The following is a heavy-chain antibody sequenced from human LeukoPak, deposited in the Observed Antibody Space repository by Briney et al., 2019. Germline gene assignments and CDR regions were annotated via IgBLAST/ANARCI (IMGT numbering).Heavy chain of an antibody. CDR3: ASLSVAVAGYYFDY. Sequence: PSETLSLTCTVSGGSISSYYWSWIRQPPGKGLEWSGYIYYSGSTNYNPSLKSRATISVDTSKNQFSLKLSSVTAADTAVYYCASLSVAVAGYYFDYWGQGTLVTVSS. CDR1: GGSISSYY. D-gene: IGHD6-19*01. V-gene: IGHV4-59*01. CDR2: IYYSGST. J-gene: IGHJ4*02.